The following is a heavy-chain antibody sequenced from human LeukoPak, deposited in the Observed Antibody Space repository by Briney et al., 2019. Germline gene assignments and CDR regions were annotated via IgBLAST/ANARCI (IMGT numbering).Heavy chain of an antibody. CDR1: GFTFSTAW. CDR2: VKSKNHGGTA. D-gene: IGHD3-10*01. CDR3: TTDRFN. J-gene: IGHJ4*02. V-gene: IGHV3-15*01. Sequence: GGSLRLSCAASGFTFSTAWMGWVRQAPGKGPEWVAHVKSKNHGGTAEYTAPLKGRFTISRDDSKNTISLQMNSLQIEDTAVYYCTTDRFNWGQGTLVTVSS.